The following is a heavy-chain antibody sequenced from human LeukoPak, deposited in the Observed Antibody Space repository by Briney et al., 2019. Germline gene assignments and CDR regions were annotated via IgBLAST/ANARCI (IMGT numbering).Heavy chain of an antibody. CDR1: GFTSSNYD. CDR2: FGYVDSGT. CDR3: ARSIPYWYCDL. D-gene: IGHD2-2*02. J-gene: IGHJ2*01. V-gene: IGHV3-23*01. Sequence: GGSLRLSCVASGFTSSNYDMSWVRQAPGKGLEWVSSFGYVDSGTTYADSVKGRFTIPKDNSRNTLYLQMNSLRAEVTALYYCARSIPYWYCDLWGRGTLVTVSS.